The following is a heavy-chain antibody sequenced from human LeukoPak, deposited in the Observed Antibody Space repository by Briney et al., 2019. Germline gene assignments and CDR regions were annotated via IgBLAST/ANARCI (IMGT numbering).Heavy chain of an antibody. CDR2: ISYDGSNK. CDR3: ARRTLFGVIKPPDY. D-gene: IGHD3-3*01. V-gene: IGHV3-30*03. CDR1: GFTFSSYG. Sequence: GGSLRLSCAASGFTFSSYGMHWVRQAPGKGLEWVAVISYDGSNKFYADSVKGRFTISRDNAKNTLYLQLSSLRVEDTAVYYCARRTLFGVIKPPDYWGQGTLVTVSS. J-gene: IGHJ4*02.